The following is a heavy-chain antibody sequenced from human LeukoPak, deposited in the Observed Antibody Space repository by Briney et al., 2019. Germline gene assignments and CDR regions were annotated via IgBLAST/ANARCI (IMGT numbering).Heavy chain of an antibody. V-gene: IGHV3-21*01. CDR2: ISSSSTYI. Sequence: PGGSLRLSCAASGFTFSNYNMNWVRQAPGKGLQWVSSISSSSTYIYYADSVKGRFTISRDNAKNSLFLQMTSLRAEDTAVYYCARVPSTITTAASNLDYWGQGTLVTVSS. J-gene: IGHJ4*02. D-gene: IGHD4-11*01. CDR3: ARVPSTITTAASNLDY. CDR1: GFTFSNYN.